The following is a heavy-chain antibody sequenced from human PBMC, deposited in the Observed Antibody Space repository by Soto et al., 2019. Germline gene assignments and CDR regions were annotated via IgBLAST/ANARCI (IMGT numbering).Heavy chain of an antibody. CDR2: MWFDGGHK. Sequence: QPGGSLRLSCAASGFSFSNYGMHWVRQAPGKGLEWVAVMWFDGGHKYYGESVKGRFTISRDNVKNTLYLEVNSLRVEDTAIYYCVRENILPGYSQARWFDLWGQGTLVTVSS. D-gene: IGHD3-9*01. J-gene: IGHJ5*02. CDR1: GFSFSNYG. CDR3: VRENILPGYSQARWFDL. V-gene: IGHV3-33*01.